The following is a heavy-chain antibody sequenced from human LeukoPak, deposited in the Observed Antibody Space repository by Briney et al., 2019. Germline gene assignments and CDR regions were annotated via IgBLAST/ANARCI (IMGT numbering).Heavy chain of an antibody. CDR2: INPNSGDP. D-gene: IGHD6-19*01. J-gene: IGHJ4*02. CDR3: ARANVAGSLNN. Sequence: ASVKVSCKASGYTFTGYYMHWVRQAPGQGLEWMGWINPNSGDPNYAQKFQGRVTMTRDTSISTAYMELSRLRSDDTAVYYCARANVAGSLNNWGQGTLVTVSS. V-gene: IGHV1-2*02. CDR1: GYTFTGYY.